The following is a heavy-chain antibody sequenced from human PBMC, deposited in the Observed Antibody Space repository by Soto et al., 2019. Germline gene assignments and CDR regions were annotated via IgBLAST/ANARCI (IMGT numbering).Heavy chain of an antibody. CDR3: ARVVSFYYYMDV. J-gene: IGHJ6*03. Sequence: QVQLVQSGAEVKKPGASVKVSCKASGYTFTSYDINWVRQATGQGLEWMGWMNPNSGNTGYAQKFQGRVTMTRNTSISTAYMELSSLRSEDAAVYYCARVVSFYYYMDVWGKGTTVTVSS. CDR2: MNPNSGNT. CDR1: GYTFTSYD. D-gene: IGHD1-20*01. V-gene: IGHV1-8*01.